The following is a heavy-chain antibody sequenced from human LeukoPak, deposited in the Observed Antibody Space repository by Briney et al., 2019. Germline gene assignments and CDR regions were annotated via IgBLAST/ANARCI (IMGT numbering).Heavy chain of an antibody. D-gene: IGHD1-26*01. V-gene: IGHV3-69-1*01. CDR2: ISSSSYI. CDR1: GFTVSSNY. J-gene: IGHJ4*02. CDR3: ASQEPQVGATSPLDY. Sequence: GGSLRLSCAASGFTVSSNYMSWVRQAPGTGLEWVSSISSSSYIYYADSVKGRFTISRDNAKNSLYLQMNSLRAEDTAVYYCASQEPQVGATSPLDYWGQGTLVTVSS.